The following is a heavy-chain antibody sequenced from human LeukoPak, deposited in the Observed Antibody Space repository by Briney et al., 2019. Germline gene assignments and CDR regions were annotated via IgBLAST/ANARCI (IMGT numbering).Heavy chain of an antibody. V-gene: IGHV4-59*01. D-gene: IGHD6-19*01. CDR3: AGGIAVAATY. CDR2: IYYSGST. J-gene: IGHJ4*02. Sequence: SETLSLTCSVSVSGGSIGSYYWNWIRQPPGKGLEWIGYIYYSGSTNYNPSLKSRVIMSVDTSTNHFSLKLSSVTAADTAVYYCAGGIAVAATYWGQGTLVTVSS. CDR1: GGSIGSYY.